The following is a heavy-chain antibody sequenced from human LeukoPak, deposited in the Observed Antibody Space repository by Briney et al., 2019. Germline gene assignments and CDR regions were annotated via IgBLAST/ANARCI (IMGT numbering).Heavy chain of an antibody. V-gene: IGHV4-39*07. D-gene: IGHD6-19*01. J-gene: IGHJ4*02. CDR3: AGERGEEYSSGWHKTNYIDN. CDR2: GDYSGGT. CDR1: GDSFSSVTDY. Sequence: SETLSLTCTVSGDSFSSVTDYWAWIRQPPGKGLEWIASGDYSGGTYYNPSLESRVAISADMSKNQFSLKLTSVTGADTAVYYCAGERGEEYSSGWHKTNYIDNWGQGIRVTVSS.